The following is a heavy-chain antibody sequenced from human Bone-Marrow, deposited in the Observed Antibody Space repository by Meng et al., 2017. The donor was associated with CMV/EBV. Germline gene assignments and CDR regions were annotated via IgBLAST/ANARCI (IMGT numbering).Heavy chain of an antibody. J-gene: IGHJ4*02. CDR3: ARETGSKDFDY. CDR1: GYTFTSYD. CDR2: MNPNSGNT. D-gene: IGHD4-11*01. V-gene: IGHV1-8*03. Sequence: ASVKVSCKASGYTFTSYDINWVRQATGQGLEWMGWMNPNSGNTGYAQKVQGRVTITRNSSISSAYMERSSLRSKDMAVYYCARETGSKDFDYWGQGTRVTVSS.